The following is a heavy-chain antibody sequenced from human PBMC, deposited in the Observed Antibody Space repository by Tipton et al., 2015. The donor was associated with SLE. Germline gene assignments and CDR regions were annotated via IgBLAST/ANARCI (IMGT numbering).Heavy chain of an antibody. J-gene: IGHJ4*02. CDR2: IYVPGDT. CDR1: GFSVTNNY. Sequence: SLRLSCAASGFSVTNNYMSWVRQAPGKGLEWVSVIYVPGDTYYADSVKGRFTISRDNSKNTVYLDMLSLRADDTAMYYCAGSSGDGWYVGYIGSWGQGTLVTVSS. D-gene: IGHD6-19*01. CDR3: AGSSGDGWYVGYIGS. V-gene: IGHV3-53*01.